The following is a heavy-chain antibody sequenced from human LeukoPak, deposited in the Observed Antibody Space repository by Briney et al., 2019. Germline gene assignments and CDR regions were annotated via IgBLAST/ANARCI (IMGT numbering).Heavy chain of an antibody. CDR2: VDPSDSNT. Sequence: GESLKISCKGSGYTFSSYWISWVRQMPGKGLEWVGRVDPSDSNTNYGPASQGHVTISADKSKNTVYLQWSSLKASDTAMYFCAKGAAAGGCDYWGRGTLVTVSS. CDR3: AKGAAAGGCDY. D-gene: IGHD6-25*01. CDR1: GYTFSSYW. V-gene: IGHV5-10-1*01. J-gene: IGHJ4*02.